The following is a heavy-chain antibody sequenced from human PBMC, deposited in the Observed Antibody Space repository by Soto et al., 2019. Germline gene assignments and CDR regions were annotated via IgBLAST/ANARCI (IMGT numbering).Heavy chain of an antibody. Sequence: QVQLVESGGGVVQPGRSLRLSCAASGFTFSSYAMHWVRQAPGKGLEWVAVISYDGSNKYYADSVKGRFTISRDNSKNTLYLQMTSLRAEDTAVYYCARGGGVVPAAIYSFLSTHYGMDVWGQGTTVTVSS. J-gene: IGHJ6*02. V-gene: IGHV3-30-3*01. CDR3: ARGGGVVPAAIYSFLSTHYGMDV. D-gene: IGHD2-2*02. CDR2: ISYDGSNK. CDR1: GFTFSSYA.